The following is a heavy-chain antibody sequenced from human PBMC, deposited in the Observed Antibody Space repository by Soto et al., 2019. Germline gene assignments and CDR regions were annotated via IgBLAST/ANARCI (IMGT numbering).Heavy chain of an antibody. CDR2: ITYTGVST. CDR1: EFCLDDYA. D-gene: IGHD6-13*01. J-gene: IGHJ4*02. CDR3: AKASVWYPYFDS. Sequence: GGSLRLSCAPSEFCLDDYAMSWVRQAPGKGLEWVSSITYTGVSTYYVDSVKGRFTISRDNSKDTLYLQMNSLRAEDTAIYYCAKASVWYPYFDSWGQGTLVTVSS. V-gene: IGHV3-23*01.